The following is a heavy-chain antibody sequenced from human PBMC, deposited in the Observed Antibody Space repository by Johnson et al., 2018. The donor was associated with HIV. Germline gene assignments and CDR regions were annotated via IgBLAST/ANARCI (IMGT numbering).Heavy chain of an antibody. D-gene: IGHD1-20*01. J-gene: IGHJ3*02. CDR1: GFTFSSYA. CDR2: ISYDGGNK. CDR3: ARAPYNWNAELFGAFDM. Sequence: QMQLVESGGGVVQPGRSLRLSCAASGFTFSSYAMHWVRQAPGKGLEWVAVISYDGGNKYYADSVEGRFTISRDSAKKSLYLQMSSLKAEDTAVYYCARAPYNWNAELFGAFDMWGRGTKVTVSS. V-gene: IGHV3-30-3*01.